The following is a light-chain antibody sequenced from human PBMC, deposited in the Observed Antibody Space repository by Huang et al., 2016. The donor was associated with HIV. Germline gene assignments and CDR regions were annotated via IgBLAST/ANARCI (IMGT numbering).Light chain of an antibody. CDR2: AAS. CDR3: QQYFTTPPWT. V-gene: IGKV1-NL1*01. Sequence: DIQMTQSPFSLSASIGDRVTITYRASQPISNSLAWYQQKPGQAPKLLLYAASRLKSGVPYRFSGSGSGTTYTLTISSLRPEDFATYYCQQYFTTPPWTFGHGTKLEIK. J-gene: IGKJ2*01. CDR1: QPISNS.